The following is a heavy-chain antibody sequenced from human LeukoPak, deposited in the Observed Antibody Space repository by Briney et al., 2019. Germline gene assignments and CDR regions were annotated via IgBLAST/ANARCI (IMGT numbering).Heavy chain of an antibody. Sequence: SETLSLTCTVSGGSISSGSYYWTWIRQPAGKGLEWIGRIYISGSTNYNPSLESRVTISVDTSKNQFSLKLSSVTAADTAVYYCASLSADSGSDYWGQGTLVIVSS. CDR2: IYISGST. CDR3: ASLSADSGSDY. CDR1: GGSISSGSYY. V-gene: IGHV4-61*02. D-gene: IGHD3-10*01. J-gene: IGHJ4*02.